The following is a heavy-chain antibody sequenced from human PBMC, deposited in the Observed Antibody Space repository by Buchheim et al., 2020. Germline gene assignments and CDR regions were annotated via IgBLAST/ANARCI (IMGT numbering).Heavy chain of an antibody. CDR2: IRYDGSNK. CDR1: GFTFSSYG. J-gene: IGHJ4*02. V-gene: IGHV3-30*02. CDR3: AKLLLDY. Sequence: QVRLVESGGGVVQPGRSLRLSCAASGFTFSSYGMHWVRQAPGKGLEWVAFIRYDGSNKYYADSVKGRFTISRDNSKNTLYLQMNSLRAEDTAVYYCAKLLLDYWGQGTL.